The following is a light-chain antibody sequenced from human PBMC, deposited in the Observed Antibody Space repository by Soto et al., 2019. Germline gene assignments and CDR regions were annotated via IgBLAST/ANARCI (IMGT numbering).Light chain of an antibody. Sequence: DIQMTQSPSFLSASVGDRVTITCQASQDITTSLNWYQQKPGKAPKLLMYDASNLETGVPSRYSGSGSGTDFTFTISSLQAEDIATYYCQQYDNLPLRFGGGTKVEIK. CDR3: QQYDNLPLR. V-gene: IGKV1-33*01. J-gene: IGKJ4*02. CDR1: QDITTS. CDR2: DAS.